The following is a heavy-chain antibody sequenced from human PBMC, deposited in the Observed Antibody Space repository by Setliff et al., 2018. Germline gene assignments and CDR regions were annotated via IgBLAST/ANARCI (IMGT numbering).Heavy chain of an antibody. J-gene: IGHJ6*03. D-gene: IGHD3-22*01. Sequence: ASVKVSCKASGYPFTNYGITWVRQAPGQGLEWLGWISTYNVNTIYAQKLQDRVNMTTDTSTSTAYMVLRSLRSDDTAVYYCARRNFYYDRSGFALYYYYMDVWGKGTTVTVSS. CDR1: GYPFTNYG. CDR3: ARRNFYYDRSGFALYYYYMDV. CDR2: ISTYNVNT. V-gene: IGHV1-18*01.